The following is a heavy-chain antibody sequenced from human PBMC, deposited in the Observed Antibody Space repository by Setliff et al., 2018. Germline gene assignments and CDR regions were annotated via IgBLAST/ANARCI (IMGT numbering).Heavy chain of an antibody. CDR3: TRASRTYPSLYYFDY. D-gene: IGHD1-1*01. V-gene: IGHV3-49*04. CDR1: GFTFGDYA. J-gene: IGHJ4*02. CDR2: IRSKAYGGTT. Sequence: GGSLRLSCTASGFTFGDYAMSWVRQAPGKGLEWVGFIRSKAYGGTTEYAASVKGRFTISRDDSKSIAYLQMSSLKTEDTAVYYCTRASRTYPSLYYFDYWGQGTLVTVSS.